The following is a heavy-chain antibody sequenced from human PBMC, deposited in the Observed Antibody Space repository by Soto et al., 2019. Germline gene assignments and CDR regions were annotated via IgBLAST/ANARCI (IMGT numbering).Heavy chain of an antibody. J-gene: IGHJ5*02. CDR3: AKDGYYYDSSGYLS. CDR2: ISYDGSNK. CDR1: GFTFSSYG. Sequence: HPGGSLRLSCAASGFTFSSYGMHWVRQAPGKGLEWVAVISYDGSNKYYADSVKGRFTISRDNSKNTLYLQMNSLRAEDTAVYYCAKDGYYYDSSGYLSWGQGTLVTVSS. D-gene: IGHD3-22*01. V-gene: IGHV3-30*18.